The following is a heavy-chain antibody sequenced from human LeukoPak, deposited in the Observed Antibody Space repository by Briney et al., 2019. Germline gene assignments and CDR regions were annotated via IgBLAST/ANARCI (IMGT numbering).Heavy chain of an antibody. V-gene: IGHV1-18*01. CDR2: ISPNNGNT. CDR1: GYTFTSYD. J-gene: IGHJ6*02. CDR3: AKSRYINYYYYGMDV. D-gene: IGHD5-18*01. Sequence: ASVKVSCKASGYTFTSYDINWVRQATGQGLEWMGRISPNNGNTNYAEKVQGRVTMTTETSTSTAYMELRSLRSDDTAVYYCAKSRYINYYYYGMDVWGQGTTVTVSS.